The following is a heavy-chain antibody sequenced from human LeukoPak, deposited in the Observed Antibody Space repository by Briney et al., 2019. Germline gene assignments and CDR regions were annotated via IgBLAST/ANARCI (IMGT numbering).Heavy chain of an antibody. V-gene: IGHV3-23*01. CDR3: AKDLRGSGTTTDY. D-gene: IGHD1-26*01. CDR1: GFTFSSYA. J-gene: IGHJ4*02. Sequence: PGGSLRLSCAASGFTFSSYAMSWVRQAPGKGLEWVSAISGSGGSTYHADSVKGRFTISRDNSKNTLYLQMNSLRAEDTAVYYCAKDLRGSGTTTDYWGQGTLVTVSS. CDR2: ISGSGGST.